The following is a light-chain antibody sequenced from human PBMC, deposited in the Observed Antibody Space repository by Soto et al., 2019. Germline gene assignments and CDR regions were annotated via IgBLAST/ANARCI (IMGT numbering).Light chain of an antibody. J-gene: IGKJ1*01. Sequence: EIVMTQSPATLSVSPGERATLSCRASQSLNNNLAWYQQKPGQAPRLLVYGASTRATGIPARFSGSGSGTEFTLTISSLQSEDFAVYYCLQHNNWWTFGQGTKVDI. CDR2: GAS. CDR3: LQHNNWWT. CDR1: QSLNNN. V-gene: IGKV3-15*01.